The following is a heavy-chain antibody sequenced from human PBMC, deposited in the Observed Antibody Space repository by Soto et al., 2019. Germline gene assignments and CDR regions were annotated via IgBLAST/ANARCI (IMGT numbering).Heavy chain of an antibody. CDR3: ARTHYSDRSGTDY. Sequence: SETLSLTCTVSGGSIRSGDSYGIWIRQPPGKGLEWIGYIYYSGSTYYNPSLKSRVTISLDTSKNQFSLNLSSVTAADTAVYYCARTHYSDRSGTDYWGQGTLVTVSS. CDR2: IYYSGST. V-gene: IGHV4-30-4*01. D-gene: IGHD3-22*01. CDR1: GGSIRSGDSY. J-gene: IGHJ4*02.